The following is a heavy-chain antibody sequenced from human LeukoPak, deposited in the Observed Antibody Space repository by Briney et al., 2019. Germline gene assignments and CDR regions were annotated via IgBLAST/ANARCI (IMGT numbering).Heavy chain of an antibody. CDR3: ARVILKPHYFDY. V-gene: IGHV4-39*07. D-gene: IGHD2-15*01. CDR1: GGSISSSSYY. CDR2: IYYSGST. Sequence: SETLSLTCTVSGGSISSSSYYWGWIRQPPGKGLEWIGSIYYSGSTYYNPSLKSRVTISVDTSKNQFSLKLSSVTAADTAVYYCARVILKPHYFDYWGQGTLVTVTS. J-gene: IGHJ4*02.